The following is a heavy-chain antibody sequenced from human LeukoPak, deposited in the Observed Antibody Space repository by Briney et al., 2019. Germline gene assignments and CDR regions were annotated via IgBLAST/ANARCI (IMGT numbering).Heavy chain of an antibody. V-gene: IGHV3-23*01. J-gene: IGHJ4*02. CDR3: AKEKAAYCSSNSCFDGYDY. Sequence: PGGSLRLSCAASGFTFSSYAMSWVRQAPGKGLEWVSAISGSGGSTYYADSVKGRFSISRDNSKNTLYLQLNSLRAEDTAVYYCAKEKAAYCSSNSCFDGYDYWGQGTLATVSS. CDR2: ISGSGGST. D-gene: IGHD2-2*01. CDR1: GFTFSSYA.